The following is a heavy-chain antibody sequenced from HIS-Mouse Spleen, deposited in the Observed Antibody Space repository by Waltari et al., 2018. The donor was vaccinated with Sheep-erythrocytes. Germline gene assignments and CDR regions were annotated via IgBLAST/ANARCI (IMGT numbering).Heavy chain of an antibody. V-gene: IGHV4-31*03. CDR1: GGPISSGGYS. J-gene: IGHJ4*02. CDR2: IYYSGST. D-gene: IGHD7-27*01. Sequence: QVQLQESGPGLVKPSQTLSLTCTVSGGPISSGGYSWSWIRQHPGKGLEWIGYIYYSGSTYYNPSLKSRVTISVDTSKNQFSLKLSSVTAADTAVYYCARDPLTGADYWGQGTLGTVSS. CDR3: ARDPLTGADY.